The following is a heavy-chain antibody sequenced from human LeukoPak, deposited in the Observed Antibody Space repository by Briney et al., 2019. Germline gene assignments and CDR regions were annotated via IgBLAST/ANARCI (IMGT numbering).Heavy chain of an antibody. Sequence: HPGGSLRLSCAASGFTFSSYGMHWVRQAPGKGLEWVAVISYDGSNKYYADSVKGRFTISRDNSKNTLYLQMNSLRAEDTAVYYRAKGIAVADDWGQGTLVTVSS. D-gene: IGHD6-19*01. CDR2: ISYDGSNK. V-gene: IGHV3-30*18. CDR1: GFTFSSYG. J-gene: IGHJ4*02. CDR3: AKGIAVADD.